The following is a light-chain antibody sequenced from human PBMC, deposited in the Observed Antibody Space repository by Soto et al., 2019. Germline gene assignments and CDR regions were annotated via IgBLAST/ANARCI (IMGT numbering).Light chain of an antibody. J-gene: IGLJ1*01. CDR3: QCYESTLSARYV. CDR2: SNT. CDR1: ITNIGAGYG. Sequence: QCVLPQPPSVSGPPGQRVSISCTGSITNIGAGYGVHWYQPRPGTARKLLFCSNTIRPSRCPGRFSASTSVTSASLAIPEPQPAHEGDYYAQCYESTLSARYVYRTGT. V-gene: IGLV1-40*01.